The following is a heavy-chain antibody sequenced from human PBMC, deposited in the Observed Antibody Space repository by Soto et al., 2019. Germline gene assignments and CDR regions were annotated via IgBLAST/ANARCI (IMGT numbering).Heavy chain of an antibody. Sequence: GGSLRLSCAASGFTFRSYGMHWVRQAPGKGLEWVAVIWYDGSNKYYADSGKGRFTISRDNSKNTLYLQMNSLRAEDTAVYYCARALPYSSSWKSGFGFYYYGMDVWGQGTTVTVSS. CDR1: GFTFRSYG. CDR3: ARALPYSSSWKSGFGFYYYGMDV. CDR2: IWYDGSNK. V-gene: IGHV3-33*01. J-gene: IGHJ6*02. D-gene: IGHD6-13*01.